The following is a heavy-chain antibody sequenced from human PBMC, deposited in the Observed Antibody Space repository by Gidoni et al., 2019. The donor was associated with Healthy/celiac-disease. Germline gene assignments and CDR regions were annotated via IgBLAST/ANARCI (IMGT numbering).Heavy chain of an antibody. CDR2: ISSSSSTI. CDR1: GFTFSSYS. Sequence: EVQLVESGGGLVQPGGSLRLSCAASGFTFSSYSMNWVRQAPGKGLEWVSYISSSSSTIYYADSVKGRFTISRDNAKNSLYLQMNSLRDEDTAVYYCARGPSSLQTPRDGYVYGFDYWGQGTLVTVSS. V-gene: IGHV3-48*02. J-gene: IGHJ4*02. CDR3: ARGPSSLQTPRDGYVYGFDY. D-gene: IGHD5-12*01.